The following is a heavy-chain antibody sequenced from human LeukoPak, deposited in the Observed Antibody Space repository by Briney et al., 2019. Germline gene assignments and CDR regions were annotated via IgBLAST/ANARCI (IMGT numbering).Heavy chain of an antibody. J-gene: IGHJ3*02. D-gene: IGHD6-19*01. CDR3: AREQDDSGWNVDAFDI. CDR1: GYTFSSYG. V-gene: IGHV1-18*01. Sequence: ASVKVSCKASGYTFSSYGISWVRQAPGQGLAWMGWISAYNGNTNYAQKLQGRVTMTTDTSTSTAYTELRSLRSEETAVYYCAREQDDSGWNVDAFDIWGQGTMVTVSS. CDR2: ISAYNGNT.